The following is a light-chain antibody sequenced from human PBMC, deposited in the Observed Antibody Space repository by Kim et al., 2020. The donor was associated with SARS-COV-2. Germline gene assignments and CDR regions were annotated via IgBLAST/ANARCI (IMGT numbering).Light chain of an antibody. J-gene: IGKJ4*01. CDR2: AAS. CDR1: ESIDSF. Sequence: SASVGDTVTITWRASESIDSFLGWLQQRPGEAPKSLIYAASRLQRGVPSKFSGSGSGTNFTLTISNLQPEDFGTYFCQQYKTSPLTFGRGTKLEI. V-gene: IGKV1-16*02. CDR3: QQYKTSPLT.